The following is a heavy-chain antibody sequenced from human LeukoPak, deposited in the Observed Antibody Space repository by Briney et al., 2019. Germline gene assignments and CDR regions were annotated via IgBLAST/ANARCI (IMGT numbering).Heavy chain of an antibody. D-gene: IGHD3-9*01. J-gene: IGHJ4*02. Sequence: ASVKVSCKASGYTFTSYGISWVRQAPGQGLEWMGWISAYNGNTSYAQKLQGRVTMTTDTSTSTAYMELRSLRSDDTAVYYCARGLRTYYDILTGSESRRWDYFDYWGQGTLVTVSS. CDR2: ISAYNGNT. CDR1: GYTFTSYG. CDR3: ARGLRTYYDILTGSESRRWDYFDY. V-gene: IGHV1-18*01.